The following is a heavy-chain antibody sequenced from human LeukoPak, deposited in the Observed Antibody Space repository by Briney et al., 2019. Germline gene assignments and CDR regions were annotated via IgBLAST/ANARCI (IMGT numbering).Heavy chain of an antibody. V-gene: IGHV3-30*04. D-gene: IGHD3-10*01. CDR2: ISYDGSNK. CDR3: ARVGLLLFSGGYDY. Sequence: GGSLRLSCAASGFTFSSYAMHWVRQAPGKGLEWVAVISYDGSNKYYADSVKGRFTISRDDSKNTLYLQMNSLRAEDTAVYYCARVGLLLFSGGYDYWGQGTLVTVSS. CDR1: GFTFSSYA. J-gene: IGHJ4*02.